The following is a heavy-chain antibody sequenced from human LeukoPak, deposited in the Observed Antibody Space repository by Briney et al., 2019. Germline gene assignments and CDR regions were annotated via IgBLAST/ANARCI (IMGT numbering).Heavy chain of an antibody. V-gene: IGHV3-74*01. J-gene: IGHJ4*02. D-gene: IGHD3-22*01. Sequence: GGSLRLSCAASGFTFSYYWMHWVRQGPGKGLVWVSRIDSDGSSTNYADSVKGRFTISRDNSKNTLYLQMYSLRAEDTAVYYCARRNHCDSKEIDYWGQGTLVTVSS. CDR1: GFTFSYYW. CDR3: ARRNHCDSKEIDY. CDR2: IDSDGSST.